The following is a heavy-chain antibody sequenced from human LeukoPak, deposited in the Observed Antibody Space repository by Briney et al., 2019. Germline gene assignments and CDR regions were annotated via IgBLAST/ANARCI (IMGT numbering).Heavy chain of an antibody. Sequence: PGGSLKLSCAASGFTVSSNYMNWVRQAPGKGLEWVSVIYSGGSTYYADSVKGRFTISRDNSRDTLYLQMNSLRAEDTAVYYCAKGYYDYVWGSYYFDYWGQGTLVTVSS. D-gene: IGHD3-16*01. CDR2: IYSGGST. V-gene: IGHV3-53*01. CDR1: GFTVSSNY. CDR3: AKGYYDYVWGSYYFDY. J-gene: IGHJ4*02.